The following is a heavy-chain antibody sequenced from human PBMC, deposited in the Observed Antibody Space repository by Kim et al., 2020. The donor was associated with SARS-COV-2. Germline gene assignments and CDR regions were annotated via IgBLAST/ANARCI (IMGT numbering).Heavy chain of an antibody. V-gene: IGHV1-18*01. J-gene: IGHJ4*02. Sequence: YAQQLQGRVTMTTDTSTSTAYMELRSLRSDDTAVYYCARIRVRGVIPFDYWGQGTLVTVSS. D-gene: IGHD3-10*01. CDR3: ARIRVRGVIPFDY.